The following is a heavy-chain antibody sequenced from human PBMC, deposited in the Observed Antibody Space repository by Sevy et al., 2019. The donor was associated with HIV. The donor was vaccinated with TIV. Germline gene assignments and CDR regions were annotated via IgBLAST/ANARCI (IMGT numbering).Heavy chain of an antibody. CDR2: IIPIFGTA. D-gene: IGHD3-9*01. Sequence: ASVKVSCKASGGTFSSYAISWVRQAPGQGLEWMGRIIPIFGTANYAQKFQGRVTITADESTSTAYMELSSLRSEDTAVYYCASNLKTYYDILTGKNTYYYYYMDVWGKGTTVTVSS. CDR1: GGTFSSYA. V-gene: IGHV1-69*13. J-gene: IGHJ6*03. CDR3: ASNLKTYYDILTGKNTYYYYYMDV.